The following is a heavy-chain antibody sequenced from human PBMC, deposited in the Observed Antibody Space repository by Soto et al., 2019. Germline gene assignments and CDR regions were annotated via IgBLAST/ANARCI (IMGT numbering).Heavy chain of an antibody. CDR1: GYTFTSYA. J-gene: IGHJ1*01. D-gene: IGHD3-3*01. CDR3: AREDLDEYFQH. CDR2: ISAYNGNT. Sequence: QVQLVQSGAEVKKPGASVKVSCKASGYTFTSYAFSWVRQAPGQGLEWMGWISAYNGNTNYAQRLQGRVTMTTDTSESTAYMELRSLSSDDTAVYYCAREDLDEYFQHWGQGTLVTVSS. V-gene: IGHV1-18*04.